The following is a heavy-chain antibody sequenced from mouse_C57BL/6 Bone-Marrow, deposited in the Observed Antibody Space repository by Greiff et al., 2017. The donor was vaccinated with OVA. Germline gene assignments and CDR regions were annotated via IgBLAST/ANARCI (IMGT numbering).Heavy chain of an antibody. D-gene: IGHD2-3*01. V-gene: IGHV5-16*01. Sequence: EVKVVESEGGLVQPGSSMKLSCTASGFTFSDYYMAWVRQVPEKGLEWVANINYDGSSTYYLDSLKSRFIISRDNAKNILYLQMSSLKSEDTATYYCARGHDGYYAWFAYWGQGTLVTVSA. J-gene: IGHJ3*01. CDR3: ARGHDGYYAWFAY. CDR2: INYDGSST. CDR1: GFTFSDYY.